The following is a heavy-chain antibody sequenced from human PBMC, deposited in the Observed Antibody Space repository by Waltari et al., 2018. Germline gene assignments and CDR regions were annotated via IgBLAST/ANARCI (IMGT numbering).Heavy chain of an antibody. J-gene: IGHJ3*02. CDR3: ARSGVGEFLRDAFDI. CDR2: IYTSGST. D-gene: IGHD3-16*01. CDR1: GGSISSYY. Sequence: HVQLQESGPGLVPPSETLSLTCTVSGGSISSYYWSWIRQPAGKGLEWIGRIYTSGSTNYNPSLKSRVTMSVDTSKNQFSLKLSSVTAADTAVYYCARSGVGEFLRDAFDIWGQGTMVTVSS. V-gene: IGHV4-4*07.